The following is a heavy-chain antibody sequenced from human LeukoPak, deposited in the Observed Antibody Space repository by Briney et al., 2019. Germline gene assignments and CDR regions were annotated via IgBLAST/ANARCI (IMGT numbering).Heavy chain of an antibody. V-gene: IGHV3-23*01. CDR3: AKGFMTPDF. CDR1: GFSFSNYA. Sequence: GESLRLSCVASGFSFSNYAMTWVRQVPGKGLEWVSGISGGGDSTYYADSVKGRFTISRDKSRNTLSLQMNSLRVDDTAVYYCAKGFMTPDFWGQGTLVTVSS. D-gene: IGHD2-15*01. J-gene: IGHJ4*02. CDR2: ISGGGDST.